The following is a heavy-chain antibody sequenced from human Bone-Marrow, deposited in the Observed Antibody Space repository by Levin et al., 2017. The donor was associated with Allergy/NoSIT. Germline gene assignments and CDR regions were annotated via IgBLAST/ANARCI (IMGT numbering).Heavy chain of an antibody. Sequence: GGSLRLSCAASGFTFSDYYMSWIRQAPGKGLEWVSYISSSSSYTNYADSVKGRFTISRDNAKNSLYLQMNSLRAEDTAVYYCARDNHDYSNYMELDIWGQGTIVTVSS. CDR2: ISSSSSYT. V-gene: IGHV3-11*05. D-gene: IGHD4-11*01. CDR1: GFTFSDYY. J-gene: IGHJ3*02. CDR3: ARDNHDYSNYMELDI.